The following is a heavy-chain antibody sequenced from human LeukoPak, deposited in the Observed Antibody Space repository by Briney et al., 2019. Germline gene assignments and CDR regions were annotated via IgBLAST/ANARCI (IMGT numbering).Heavy chain of an antibody. Sequence: ASVKVSCKASGYTFTSYYMHWVRQAPGQGLEWMGLINPSGGSTSYAQKFQGRVTMTRDTSTSTVYMELSSLRSEDTAVYYCARLDFWSGYYPHLDYWGQGTLVTVSS. V-gene: IGHV1-46*01. J-gene: IGHJ4*02. CDR1: GYTFTSYY. CDR2: INPSGGST. CDR3: ARLDFWSGYYPHLDY. D-gene: IGHD3-3*01.